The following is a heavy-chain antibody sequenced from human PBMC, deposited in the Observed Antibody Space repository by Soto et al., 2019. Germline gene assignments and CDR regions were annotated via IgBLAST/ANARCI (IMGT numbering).Heavy chain of an antibody. CDR2: IYYSGST. J-gene: IGHJ4*02. CDR3: ARCLRRDGYNYWRY. D-gene: IGHD5-12*01. CDR1: GGSISSSSYY. Sequence: SETLSLTCTVSGGSISSSSYYWGWIRQPPGKGLEWIGSIYYSGSTYYNPSLKSRVTISVDTSKNQFSLKLSSVTAADTAVYYCARCLRRDGYNYWRYWGQGTLVTVSS. V-gene: IGHV4-39*01.